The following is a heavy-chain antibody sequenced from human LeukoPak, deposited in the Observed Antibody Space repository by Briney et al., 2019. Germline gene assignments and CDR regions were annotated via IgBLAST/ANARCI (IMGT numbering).Heavy chain of an antibody. CDR3: AKSWGYTRPYYNYMDV. V-gene: IGHV3-23*01. CDR1: GFTFSSYA. J-gene: IGHJ6*03. Sequence: TGGSLRLSCAASGFTFSSYAMSWVRQAPGKGLEWVSAISGSGGSTYYADSVKGRITISRDNSKNRLYLQMNSLRAEDTAVYYCAKSWGYTRPYYNYMDVWGKGTTVTVSS. CDR2: ISGSGGST. D-gene: IGHD3-16*02.